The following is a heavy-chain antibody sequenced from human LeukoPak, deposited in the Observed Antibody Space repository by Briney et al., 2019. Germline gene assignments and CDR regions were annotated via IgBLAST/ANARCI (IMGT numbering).Heavy chain of an antibody. Sequence: ASVKVSCKASGYTFTGYYMHWVRQAPGQGLEWMGWINPNSGGTNYAQKFQGRVTMTRDMSTSTVYMELSSLRSEDTAVYYCARVKVVVVTGGDAFDIWGQGTMVTVSS. D-gene: IGHD2-21*02. J-gene: IGHJ3*02. CDR3: ARVKVVVVTGGDAFDI. CDR2: INPNSGGT. V-gene: IGHV1-2*02. CDR1: GYTFTGYY.